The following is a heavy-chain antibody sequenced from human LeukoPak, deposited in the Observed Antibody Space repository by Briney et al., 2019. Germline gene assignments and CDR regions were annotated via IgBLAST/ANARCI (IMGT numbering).Heavy chain of an antibody. Sequence: PSETLSLTCTVSGGSIKTYYWSWIRQPPGKGLEWIGYINYSGSTKYNPSLNSRHTILVDTSKNQFSLKLSSATAADTAVYYCARHISSGGTYAHFDYWGQGTLVTVSS. D-gene: IGHD1-26*01. CDR2: INYSGST. J-gene: IGHJ4*02. CDR1: GGSIKTYY. V-gene: IGHV4-59*08. CDR3: ARHISSGGTYAHFDY.